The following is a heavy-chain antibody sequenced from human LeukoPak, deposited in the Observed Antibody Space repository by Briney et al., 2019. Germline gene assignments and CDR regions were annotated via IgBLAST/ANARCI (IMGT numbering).Heavy chain of an antibody. CDR3: ARQTYCTNGVCVALDF. D-gene: IGHD2-8*01. J-gene: IGHJ3*01. CDR1: GNNFTNYW. Sequence: GESLKISCKGSGNNFTNYWIGWVRQMPGKGLEWMGIIYPGDSDTRYSPSFQGQVTISADKSISTAYLQWSSLKASDTAMYYCARQTYCTNGVCVALDFWGQGTMVTVSS. CDR2: IYPGDSDT. V-gene: IGHV5-51*01.